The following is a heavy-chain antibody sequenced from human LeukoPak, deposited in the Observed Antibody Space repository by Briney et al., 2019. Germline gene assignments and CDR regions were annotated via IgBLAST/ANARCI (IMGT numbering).Heavy chain of an antibody. Sequence: PSQTLSLTCAVSGGSISIGVYSWSWIRQPPGKGLEWIGYIYYSGSTYYNPSRKSRLTISVDRSKHQFSLKLSSVTAADTAVYYCARGRYGSGSYYAFDYWGQGTLVTVSS. J-gene: IGHJ4*02. CDR3: ARGRYGSGSYYAFDY. CDR1: GGSISIGVYS. V-gene: IGHV4-30-2*01. CDR2: IYYSGST. D-gene: IGHD3-10*01.